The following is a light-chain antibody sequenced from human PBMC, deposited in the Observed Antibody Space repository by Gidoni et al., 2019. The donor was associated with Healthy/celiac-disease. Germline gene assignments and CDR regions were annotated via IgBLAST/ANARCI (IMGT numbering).Light chain of an antibody. Sequence: VLTQPPSASGTPGQRVTISCSGSSSNIGSNTVNWYQQLPGTAPKLLIYSNDQRPSGVPDRFSGPKSGTSASLAISGLQSEDEADYYCAAWDDSLNGVVFGGGTKLTVL. CDR1: SSNIGSNT. J-gene: IGLJ2*01. CDR3: AAWDDSLNGVV. CDR2: SND. V-gene: IGLV1-44*01.